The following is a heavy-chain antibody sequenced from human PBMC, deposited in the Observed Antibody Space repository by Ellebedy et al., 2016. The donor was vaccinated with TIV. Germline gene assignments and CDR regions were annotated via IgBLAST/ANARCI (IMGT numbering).Heavy chain of an antibody. CDR3: ASGQFDDMGV. J-gene: IGHJ6*02. D-gene: IGHD5-24*01. V-gene: IGHV4-59*08. Sequence: SETLSLXXTVSAGSISRFSWTWIRQPPGKGLEWIGYVFYSGDTIYNPYLNSRVTMSVDTSKNQFYLNLTSVTAADTAVYYCASGQFDDMGVWGQGTTVTVSS. CDR1: AGSISRFS. CDR2: VFYSGDT.